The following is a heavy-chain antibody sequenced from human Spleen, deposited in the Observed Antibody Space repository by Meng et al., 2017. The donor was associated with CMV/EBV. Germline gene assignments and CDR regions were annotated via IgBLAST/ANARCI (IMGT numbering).Heavy chain of an antibody. V-gene: IGHV3-23*01. D-gene: IGHD2-15*01. CDR3: AKEGPGCSGGSCYSLWYFDL. Sequence: GESLKISCAASGFTFSSYAMSWVRQAPGKGLEWVSAISGSGGSTYYADSVKGRFTISRDNSKNTLYLQMNSLRAEDTAVYYCAKEGPGCSGGSCYSLWYFDLWGRGTLVTVSS. CDR2: ISGSGGST. CDR1: GFTFSSYA. J-gene: IGHJ2*01.